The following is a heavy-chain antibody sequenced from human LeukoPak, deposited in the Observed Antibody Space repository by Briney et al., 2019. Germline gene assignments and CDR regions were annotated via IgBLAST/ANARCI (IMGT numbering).Heavy chain of an antibody. D-gene: IGHD2-8*01. CDR3: AKDVLMVYAYDY. Sequence: GGSLRLSCAASGFTFSSYGMHWVRQAPGKGLEWVAVISYDGSNKYYADSVKGRFTISRDNSKNTLYLQMNSLRAEDTAVYYCAKDVLMVYAYDYWGQGTLATVSS. V-gene: IGHV3-30*18. J-gene: IGHJ4*02. CDR1: GFTFSSYG. CDR2: ISYDGSNK.